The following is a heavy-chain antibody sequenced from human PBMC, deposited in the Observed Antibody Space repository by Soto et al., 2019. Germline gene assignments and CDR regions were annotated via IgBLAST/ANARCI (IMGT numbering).Heavy chain of an antibody. V-gene: IGHV1-18*01. CDR1: GYTFNTYG. D-gene: IGHD3-3*01. J-gene: IGHJ5*02. CDR2: ISAYDGKT. CDR3: ARDPHEFWTSYWFDP. Sequence: ASVKVSCKASGYTFNTYGINWVRQAPGQGLELMGWISAYDGKTTYAEKFQGRVTLTTDTSTSTAYMELRSLRSDDTAIYYCARDPHEFWTSYWFDPWGQGTSVTVSS.